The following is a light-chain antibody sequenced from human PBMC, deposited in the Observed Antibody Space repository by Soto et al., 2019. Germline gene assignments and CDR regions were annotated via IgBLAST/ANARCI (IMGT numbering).Light chain of an antibody. CDR1: QSIGTY. CDR2: DAS. Sequence: EIVLTQSPATLSLSPGEGATLSCRASQSIGTYLAWYQHKSGQAPRLLIFDASNRATGIPARFSGSGSGTDFTLTLSSLEPEDFAVYYCQQRSNWPRAFGGGTKVELK. CDR3: QQRSNWPRA. V-gene: IGKV3-11*01. J-gene: IGKJ4*01.